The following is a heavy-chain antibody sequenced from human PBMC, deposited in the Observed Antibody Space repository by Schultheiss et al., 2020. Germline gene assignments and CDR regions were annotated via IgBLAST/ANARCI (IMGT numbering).Heavy chain of an antibody. Sequence: GGSLRLSCAASGFTFSSYAMRWVRQAPGKGLECVSTICGSADTTYYADSVKGRFTISRDNSMDTLYLQMNSLRADDTGVYYCARLTGGSCYSAVGYWGQGTLVTVSS. CDR3: ARLTGGSCYSAVGY. CDR2: ICGSADTT. V-gene: IGHV3-23*01. CDR1: GFTFSSYA. J-gene: IGHJ4*02. D-gene: IGHD2-15*01.